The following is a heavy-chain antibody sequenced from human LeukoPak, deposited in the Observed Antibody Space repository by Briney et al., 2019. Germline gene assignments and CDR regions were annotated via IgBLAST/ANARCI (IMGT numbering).Heavy chain of an antibody. CDR2: IGPTGTDR. CDR1: GFTFSSCG. CDR3: ATETIGRHYDY. Sequence: GGSLRLSCAASGFTFSSCGFNWVHQAPGKGLEWVSSIGPTGTDRYYADSVRGRFTISRDNAKNSMYLQMDSLRDEDTAVYCATETIGRHYDYWGQGTLLTVSS. V-gene: IGHV3-21*01. D-gene: IGHD1-14*01. J-gene: IGHJ4*02.